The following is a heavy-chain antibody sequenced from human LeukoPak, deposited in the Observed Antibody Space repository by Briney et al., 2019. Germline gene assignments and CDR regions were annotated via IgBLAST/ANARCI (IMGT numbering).Heavy chain of an antibody. V-gene: IGHV1-69*04. Sequence: ASVKVSCKASGGTFSSYAISWVRQAPGQGLEWMGRIIPILGIANYAQKFQGRVTITADKSTSTAYMELSSLRSEDTAVYYCARASHVSIAVAADNYYYGMDVWGQGTTVTVSS. CDR1: GGTFSSYA. CDR2: IIPILGIA. CDR3: ARASHVSIAVAADNYYYGMDV. J-gene: IGHJ6*02. D-gene: IGHD6-19*01.